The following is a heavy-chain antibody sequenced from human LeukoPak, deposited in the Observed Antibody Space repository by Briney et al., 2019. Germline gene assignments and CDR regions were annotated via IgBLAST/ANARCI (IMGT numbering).Heavy chain of an antibody. CDR3: ARDVFAEYNTHHRFDP. CDR1: GYTFTGYY. V-gene: IGHV1-2*02. D-gene: IGHD1-14*01. J-gene: IGHJ5*02. Sequence: ASVKVSCKASGYTFTGYYMHWVRQAPGQGLEWMGWINPNTGGTDYAQRFQGRVTMTRDTSISTAYMELSSLISDDTAVYYCARDVFAEYNTHHRFDPWGQGTLVTVSS. CDR2: INPNTGGT.